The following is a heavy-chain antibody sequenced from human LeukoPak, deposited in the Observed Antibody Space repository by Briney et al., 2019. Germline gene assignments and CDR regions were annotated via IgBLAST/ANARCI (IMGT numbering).Heavy chain of an antibody. V-gene: IGHV3-11*01. CDR3: ARAHADYYYDSSGYEN. Sequence: GGTLRLSCAASGFTFSDYYMSCIRQAPGKGLESVSYISSSGSTIYYADSVKGRFTISRDNAKNSLYLQMNSLRAEDTAVYYCARAHADYYYDSSGYENWGQGTLVTVSS. CDR2: ISSSGSTI. CDR1: GFTFSDYY. D-gene: IGHD3-22*01. J-gene: IGHJ4*02.